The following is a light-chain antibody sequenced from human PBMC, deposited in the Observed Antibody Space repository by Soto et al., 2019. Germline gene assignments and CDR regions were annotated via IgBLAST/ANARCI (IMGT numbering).Light chain of an antibody. CDR1: SSDVGGYNY. J-gene: IGLJ1*01. CDR2: EVI. Sequence: QSVLTQSASVSGSPGQTITISCTGTSSDVGGYNYVSWYQHRPGEAPKLMIYEVINRPSGVSYRFSGSKFANTASLTISGLQAEDEADYYCSSYTGSDTYVFGTGTKVTVL. V-gene: IGLV2-14*01. CDR3: SSYTGSDTYV.